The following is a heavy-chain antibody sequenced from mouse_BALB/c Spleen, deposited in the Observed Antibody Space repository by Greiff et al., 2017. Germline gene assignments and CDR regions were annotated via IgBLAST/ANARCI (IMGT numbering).Heavy chain of an antibody. CDR2: IDPYNGGT. J-gene: IGHJ4*01. V-gene: IGHV1S135*01. D-gene: IGHD3-3*01. CDR3: ARYARTYYYAMDY. Sequence: VQLQQSGPELEKPGASVKLSCKASGYSFTGYNMNWVKQSNGKSLEWIGNIDPYNGGTSYNQKFKGKATLTVDKSSSTAYMQLKSLTSEDSAVYYCARYARTYYYAMDYWGQGTSVTVSS. CDR1: GYSFTGYN.